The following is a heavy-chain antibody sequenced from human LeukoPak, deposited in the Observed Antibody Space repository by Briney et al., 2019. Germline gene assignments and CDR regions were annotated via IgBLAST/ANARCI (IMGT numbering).Heavy chain of an antibody. D-gene: IGHD3-3*01. J-gene: IGHJ5*02. CDR1: GVTFSSYA. CDR2: ISGSGGST. V-gene: IGHV3-23*01. Sequence: GGSLRLSCAASGVTFSSYAMSWVRQAPGKGLEWVSAISGSGGSTYYADSVKGRFTISRDNSKNTLYLQMNSLRAEDTAVYYCAKEPQFTIFGDGWFDPWGQGTLVTVSS. CDR3: AKEPQFTIFGDGWFDP.